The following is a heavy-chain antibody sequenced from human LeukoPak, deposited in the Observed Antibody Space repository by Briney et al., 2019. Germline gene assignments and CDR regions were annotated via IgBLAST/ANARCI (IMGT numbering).Heavy chain of an antibody. CDR3: AKDLYVDIVATNAIGAFDI. D-gene: IGHD5-12*01. V-gene: IGHV3-30*02. J-gene: IGHJ3*02. Sequence: PGGSLRLSCAASGFTFSSYGMHWVRQAPGKGLEGVAFIRYDGSNKYYADSVKGRFTISRDNSKNTLYLQMNSLRAEDTAVYYCAKDLYVDIVATNAIGAFDIWGQGTMVTVSS. CDR2: IRYDGSNK. CDR1: GFTFSSYG.